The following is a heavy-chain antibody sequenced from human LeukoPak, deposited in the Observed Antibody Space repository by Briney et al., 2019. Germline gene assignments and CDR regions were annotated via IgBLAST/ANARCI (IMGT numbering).Heavy chain of an antibody. D-gene: IGHD6-19*01. Sequence: GGSLRLSCAASRFSFSSYWMSWVRQAPGKGLEWVSYISSSGSTRYYADSVKGRFTISRDNAKNSLYLQMNSLRAEDTGVYYCARDGSGWYDYWGQGILVTVSS. CDR1: RFSFSSYW. J-gene: IGHJ4*02. V-gene: IGHV3-48*04. CDR3: ARDGSGWYDY. CDR2: ISSSGSTR.